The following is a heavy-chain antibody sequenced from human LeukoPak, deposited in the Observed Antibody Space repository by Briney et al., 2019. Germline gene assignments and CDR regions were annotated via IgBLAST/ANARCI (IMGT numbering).Heavy chain of an antibody. CDR2: ISDDGGRK. CDR1: GFTFSSSA. CDR3: VRGVYNNGNMNDY. Sequence: GGSLRLSCAASGFTFSSSAMSWVRQVPGKGLDWVAIISDDGGRKFYADSVEGRFTISRDNSKNTLFLQMNSLRAEDTALYYCVRGVYNNGNMNDYWGQGTLVTVSS. J-gene: IGHJ4*02. D-gene: IGHD5/OR15-5a*01. V-gene: IGHV3-30*04.